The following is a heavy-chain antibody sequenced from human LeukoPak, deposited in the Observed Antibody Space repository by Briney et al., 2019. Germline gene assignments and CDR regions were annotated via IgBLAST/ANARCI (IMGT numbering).Heavy chain of an antibody. D-gene: IGHD2-15*01. CDR3: ARVGGAYCGSCYSVKLDYYYYGMDV. CDR2: INWNGGST. CDR1: GFNFDDNG. V-gene: IGHV3-20*04. J-gene: IGHJ6*02. Sequence: GGSLRLSCAASGFNFDDNGMTWVRQAPGKGLEWVSGINWNGGSTGYADSVKGRLTISRDNAKNSLYLQMNSLRVEDTAFYYCARVGGAYCGSCYSVKLDYYYYGMDVWGQGTTVTVSS.